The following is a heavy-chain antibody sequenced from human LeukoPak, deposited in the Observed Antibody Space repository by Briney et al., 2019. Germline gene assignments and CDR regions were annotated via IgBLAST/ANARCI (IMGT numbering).Heavy chain of an antibody. Sequence: GGSLRPSCAASGFTFSSYAMSWVRQAPGKGLEWVSAISGSGGSTYYADSVKGRFTISRDNSKNTLYLQMNSLRAEDTAVYYCAKAGPILRYFDFRYYFDYWGQGTLVTVSS. V-gene: IGHV3-23*01. D-gene: IGHD3-9*01. CDR3: AKAGPILRYFDFRYYFDY. CDR1: GFTFSSYA. J-gene: IGHJ4*02. CDR2: ISGSGGST.